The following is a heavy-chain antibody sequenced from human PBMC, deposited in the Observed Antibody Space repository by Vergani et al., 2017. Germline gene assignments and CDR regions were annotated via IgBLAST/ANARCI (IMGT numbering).Heavy chain of an antibody. CDR3: ARDRDLYCRSTTSCHNWFDH. D-gene: IGHD2/OR15-2a*01. CDR1: GAAIKDFY. Sequence: QVQLQESGPGLVKPSETLSLTCTVSGAAIKDFYWSWFRQPPGKGLEWIGYVYYTGSTTYHPSLKSRVTISVDTSNNQFSLRMTALTAADTAIYYCARDRDLYCRSTTSCHNWFDHWGQGSLVTVSS. V-gene: IGHV4-59*01. CDR2: VYYTGST. J-gene: IGHJ5*02.